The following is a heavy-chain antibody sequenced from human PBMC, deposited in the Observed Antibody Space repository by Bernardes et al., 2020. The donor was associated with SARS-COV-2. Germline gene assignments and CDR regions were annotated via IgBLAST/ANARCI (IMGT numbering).Heavy chain of an antibody. V-gene: IGHV2-5*02. CDR1: GFSLSTHGAG. D-gene: IGHD2-21*01. J-gene: IGHJ4*02. Sequence: SGPTLVKPTQTLTLTCTFGGFSLSTHGAGVGWIRQPPGKALEWLGFIYWDDDKRYSPSLESRLTLTKDTSKSQVVLTVTNVAPVDTATYYCTPLWFRGTGHYFDNWGQGTPVTVSS. CDR2: IYWDDDK. CDR3: TPLWFRGTGHYFDN.